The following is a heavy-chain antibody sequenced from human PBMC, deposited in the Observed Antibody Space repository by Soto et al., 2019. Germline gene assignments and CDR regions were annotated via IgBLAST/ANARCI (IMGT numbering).Heavy chain of an antibody. D-gene: IGHD3-3*01. V-gene: IGHV1-69*01. J-gene: IGHJ4*02. CDR1: ADSFSSYG. CDR2: IIPIFGTT. Sequence: VQLVQSGAEVKEPGSAVKVSCKAPADSFSSYGISWVRQAPGQGLEWMGGIIPIFGTTNYAEKFQGRVTITADEYANTAYMELSSLRSEDTALYYCARVFPDGWVEPGVVRGYLDTWGRGTLVTVSS. CDR3: ARVFPDGWVEPGVVRGYLDT.